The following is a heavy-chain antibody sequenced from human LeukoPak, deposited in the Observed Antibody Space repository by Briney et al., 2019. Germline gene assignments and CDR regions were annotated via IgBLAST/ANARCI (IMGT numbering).Heavy chain of an antibody. CDR3: ARSSDYEEPCFDY. J-gene: IGHJ4*02. CDR2: IYSGGST. CDR1: GFTFSSYS. Sequence: GGSLRLSCAASGFTFSSYSMNWVRQAPGKGLEWVSVIYSGGSTYYADSVKGRFTISRDNSKNTLYLQMNSLRAEDTAVYYCARSSDYEEPCFDYWGQGTLVTVSS. V-gene: IGHV3-53*01. D-gene: IGHD5-12*01.